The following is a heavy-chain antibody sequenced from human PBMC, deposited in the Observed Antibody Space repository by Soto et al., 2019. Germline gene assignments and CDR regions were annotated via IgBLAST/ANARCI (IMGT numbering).Heavy chain of an antibody. D-gene: IGHD2-2*01. CDR1: GFTFSTAW. Sequence: SLRLSCAASGFTFSTAWMNWVRQAPGKGLEWVGRIKSKTDGGTTDYAAPVKGRFTISRDDSENTLYLQMKSLKTEDTGVYYCTTDQDCSSTSCYFYYYGMDVWGQGTTVTVSS. V-gene: IGHV3-15*07. CDR2: IKSKTDGGTT. CDR3: TTDQDCSSTSCYFYYYGMDV. J-gene: IGHJ6*02.